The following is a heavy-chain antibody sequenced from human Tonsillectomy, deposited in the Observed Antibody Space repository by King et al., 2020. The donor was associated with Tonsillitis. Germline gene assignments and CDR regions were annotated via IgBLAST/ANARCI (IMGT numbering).Heavy chain of an antibody. J-gene: IGHJ4*02. CDR2: IYSSGST. V-gene: IGHV4-4*07. CDR1: GGSISSHY. D-gene: IGHD1-26*01. Sequence: VQLQESGPGLVKPSETLSLTCTVSGGSISSHYWSWIRQPAGKGLEWIGLIYSSGSTSYNPSLKSRVTMSIDTSKNQFSLKLIAVTAADTAVYYCAREAGATRYFDYWGQGTLVTVSS. CDR3: AREAGATRYFDY.